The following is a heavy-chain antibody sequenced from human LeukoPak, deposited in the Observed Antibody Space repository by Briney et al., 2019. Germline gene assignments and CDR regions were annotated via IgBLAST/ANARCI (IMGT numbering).Heavy chain of an antibody. Sequence: SVKVSCKASGGTFSSYTISWVRQAPGQGLEWMGRIIPILGIANYAQKFQGRVTITADKSTSTAYMELRSLRSDDTAVYYCARDRGVLLWFGELLESLDYWGQGTLVTVSS. CDR1: GGTFSSYT. V-gene: IGHV1-69*04. CDR2: IIPILGIA. J-gene: IGHJ4*02. D-gene: IGHD3-10*01. CDR3: ARDRGVLLWFGELLESLDY.